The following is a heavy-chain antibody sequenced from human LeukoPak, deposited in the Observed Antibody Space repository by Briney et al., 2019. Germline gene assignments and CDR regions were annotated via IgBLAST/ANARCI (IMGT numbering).Heavy chain of an antibody. CDR1: GFTFSTYG. D-gene: IGHD6-19*01. V-gene: IGHV3-30*02. CDR2: IRYDGSNK. J-gene: IGHJ4*02. Sequence: GGSLRLSCTASGFTFSTYGMHWVRQAPGKGLEWVAFIRYDGSNKYYADSVKGRFTFSRDNSKNTLFLQMNSLRAEDTAVYYCARESRIAVAGDDYWGQGTLVTVSS. CDR3: ARESRIAVAGDDY.